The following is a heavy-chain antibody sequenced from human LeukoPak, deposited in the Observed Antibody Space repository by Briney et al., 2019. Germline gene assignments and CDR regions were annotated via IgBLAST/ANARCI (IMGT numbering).Heavy chain of an antibody. CDR2: IYHSGST. CDR1: GGSISSSNW. CDR3: ARSHYYGWLRNFDY. Sequence: SETLSLTCAVSGGSISSSNWWSWVRQPPGKGLEWIGEIYHSGSTNYNPSLKSRVTISVGKSKNRFSLKLSSVTAADTAVYYCARSHYYGWLRNFDYWGQGTLVTVSS. D-gene: IGHD3-10*01. V-gene: IGHV4-4*02. J-gene: IGHJ4*02.